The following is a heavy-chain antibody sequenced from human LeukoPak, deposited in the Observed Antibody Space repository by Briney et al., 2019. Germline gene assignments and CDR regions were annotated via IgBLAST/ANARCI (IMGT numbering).Heavy chain of an antibody. Sequence: GGSLKISCECPGYSFSTSWIGWVRQMPGKGLEWMGIIYPGDSDTRYSPSFQGQVTISADKSISTAYLQWSSLKASDTAMYYSARLNYYDSSGPVEYWGQGTLVTVSS. V-gene: IGHV5-51*01. CDR2: IYPGDSDT. J-gene: IGHJ4*02. CDR3: ARLNYYDSSGPVEY. D-gene: IGHD3-22*01. CDR1: GYSFSTSW.